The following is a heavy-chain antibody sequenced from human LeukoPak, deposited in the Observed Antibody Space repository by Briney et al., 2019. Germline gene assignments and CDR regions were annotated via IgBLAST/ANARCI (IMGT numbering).Heavy chain of an antibody. CDR2: IYYSGTT. V-gene: IGHV4-59*01. D-gene: IGHD1-26*01. CDR1: GGSISGYY. Sequence: SETLSLTCSVSGGSISGYYWSWIRQPPGKGLEWIGYIYYSGTTIYNPSLKSRVSISVDTSKNQFSLKLNSVTPADTAVYYCARDGRISPYSGMDVGGQGTTVPVSS. CDR3: ARDGRISPYSGMDV. J-gene: IGHJ6*02.